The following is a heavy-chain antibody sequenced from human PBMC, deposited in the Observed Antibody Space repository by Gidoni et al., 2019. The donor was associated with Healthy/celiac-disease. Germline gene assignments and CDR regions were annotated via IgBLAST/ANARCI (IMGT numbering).Heavy chain of an antibody. CDR1: GFTFSSYG. CDR2: IRYDGSNK. J-gene: IGHJ6*03. Sequence: QVQLVESGGGVVQPGGSLRLSCAASGFTFSSYGMHWVRQAPGKGLAWVAFIRYDGSNKSYAASVTGRFTISRDYSKNTLYLQMNSLRAEDTAVYYCAKRGVSYYYMDVWGKGTTVTVSS. D-gene: IGHD3-16*01. CDR3: AKRGVSYYYMDV. V-gene: IGHV3-30*02.